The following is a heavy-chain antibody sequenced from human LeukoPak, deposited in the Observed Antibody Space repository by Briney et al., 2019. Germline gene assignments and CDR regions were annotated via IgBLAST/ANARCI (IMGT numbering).Heavy chain of an antibody. J-gene: IGHJ6*02. V-gene: IGHV3-48*02. CDR2: ISSSSSII. CDR3: ARGGSHGMDV. CDR1: GFPFSTYS. D-gene: IGHD3-16*01. Sequence: GGSLRLPCAASGFPFSTYSMNWARQAPGRGLEWVSYISSSSSIIYYADSERDRLTISRDNAKNSLYLQMNSLRDEDTAVYSCARGGSHGMDVWGQGTTVTVSS.